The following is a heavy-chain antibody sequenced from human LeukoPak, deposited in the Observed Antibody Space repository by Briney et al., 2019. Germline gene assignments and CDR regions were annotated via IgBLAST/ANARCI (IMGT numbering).Heavy chain of an antibody. CDR2: ISGRGGSA. D-gene: IGHD1-14*01. CDR1: GFRFSSYS. J-gene: IGHJ3*02. V-gene: IGHV3-23*01. Sequence: PGGSRRLSCAAAGFRFSSYSITWVRQAPGEGPEWVSSISGRGGSASYADTAKGRLSTSRDNSWNTLYLQMTSLRAEDTAVYSCAKHLHSHHGQDPIIPDAFDIWGQGTMVTVSS. CDR3: AKHLHSHHGQDPIIPDAFDI.